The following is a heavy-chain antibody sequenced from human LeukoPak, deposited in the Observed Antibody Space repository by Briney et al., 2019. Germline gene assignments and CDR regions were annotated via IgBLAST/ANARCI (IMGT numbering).Heavy chain of an antibody. D-gene: IGHD4-17*01. CDR3: ARDRDYGGRAFNI. Sequence: SETLSLTCTVSGGSISSGGYYWSWIRQHPGKGLEWIGYISYSGTNYYNPSLKSRVTMSVDTSKNQFSLKLRSVTAADTAVYYCARDRDYGGRAFNIWGQGTMVTVSS. V-gene: IGHV4-31*03. J-gene: IGHJ3*02. CDR1: GGSISSGGYY. CDR2: ISYSGTN.